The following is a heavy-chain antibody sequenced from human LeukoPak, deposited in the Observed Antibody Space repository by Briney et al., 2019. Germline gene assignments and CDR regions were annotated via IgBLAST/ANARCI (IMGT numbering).Heavy chain of an antibody. Sequence: GGSLRLSCAASGFTFSSYSMSWVRQAPGKGLEWVSGINWNGGSTGYADSVKGRFTISRDNAKNSLYLQMNSLRAEDTALYYCARGMYSSGWLNAFDIWGQGTMVTVSS. J-gene: IGHJ3*02. D-gene: IGHD6-19*01. CDR3: ARGMYSSGWLNAFDI. CDR1: GFTFSSYS. V-gene: IGHV3-20*04. CDR2: INWNGGST.